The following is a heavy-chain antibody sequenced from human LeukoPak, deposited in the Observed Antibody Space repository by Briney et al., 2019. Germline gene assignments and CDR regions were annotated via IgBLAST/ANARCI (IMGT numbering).Heavy chain of an antibody. CDR2: IRGSGDST. CDR1: GFTFSSYA. CDR3: AKRFRGSSGLYYFDY. D-gene: IGHD6-13*01. V-gene: IGHV3-23*01. Sequence: PGGSLRLSCAASGFTFSSYAMSWVRQAPGKGLEWVSAIRGSGDSTYYADSVKGRFTISRDNSKNTLYLQMNSLRAEDTAVYYCAKRFRGSSGLYYFDYWGQGTLFNVSS. J-gene: IGHJ4*02.